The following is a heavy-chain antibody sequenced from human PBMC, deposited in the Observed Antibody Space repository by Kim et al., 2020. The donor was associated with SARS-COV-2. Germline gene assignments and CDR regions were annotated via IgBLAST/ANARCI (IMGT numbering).Heavy chain of an antibody. J-gene: IGHJ4*02. Sequence: ASVKVSCKASGYTFTGYYMHWVRQAPGQGLEWMGWINPNSGGTNYAQKFQGRVTMTRDTSISTAYMELSRLRSDDTAVYYCARENSGNQGLGYWGQGTLVTVSS. CDR2: INPNSGGT. V-gene: IGHV1-2*02. D-gene: IGHD1-26*01. CDR3: ARENSGNQGLGY. CDR1: GYTFTGYY.